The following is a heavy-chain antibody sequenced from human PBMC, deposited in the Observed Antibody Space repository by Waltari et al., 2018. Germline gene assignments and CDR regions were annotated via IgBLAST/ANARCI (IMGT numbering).Heavy chain of an antibody. V-gene: IGHV4-38-2*01. Sequence: QVQLQESGPGLVKPSETLSLTCAVSGYSISSGYYRGWIRQPPGKGLEWIGSIYHSGSTYYNPSLKSRVTISVDTSKNQFSLKLSSVTAADTAVYYCARSGSGWLYYFDYWGQGTLVTVSS. CDR1: GYSISSGYY. CDR2: IYHSGST. CDR3: ARSGSGWLYYFDY. D-gene: IGHD6-19*01. J-gene: IGHJ4*02.